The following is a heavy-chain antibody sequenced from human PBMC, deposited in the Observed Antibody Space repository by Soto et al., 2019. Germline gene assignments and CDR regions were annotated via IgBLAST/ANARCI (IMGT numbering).Heavy chain of an antibody. Sequence: EVHLLESGGGLVQPGGSLRLSCAASGFTFSSYSMSWVRQAPGKGLEWVSSINNNGGNTYYADSVKGRFTISRDNSKNTLYLLTTRLRAEDTALYYCAKTATMTIRDGFDYWGQGTLVTVSS. V-gene: IGHV3-23*01. CDR3: AKTATMTIRDGFDY. J-gene: IGHJ4*02. D-gene: IGHD4-17*01. CDR2: INNNGGNT. CDR1: GFTFSSYS.